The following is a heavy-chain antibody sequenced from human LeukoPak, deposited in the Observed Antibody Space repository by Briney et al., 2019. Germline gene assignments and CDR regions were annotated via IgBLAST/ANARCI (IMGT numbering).Heavy chain of an antibody. CDR3: ARVSSGWYYFDY. CDR2: IYYSGST. J-gene: IGHJ4*02. Sequence: PSQTLSLTCTVSGGSVSSPNYYWSWIRQPPGKGLEWIGYIYYSGSTNYNPSLKSRVTISVDTSKNQFSLKLSSVTAADTAVYYCARVSSGWYYFDYWGQGTLVTVSS. V-gene: IGHV4-61*01. D-gene: IGHD6-19*01. CDR1: GGSVSSPNYY.